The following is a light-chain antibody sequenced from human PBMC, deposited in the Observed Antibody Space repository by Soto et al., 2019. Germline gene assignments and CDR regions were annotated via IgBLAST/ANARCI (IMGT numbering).Light chain of an antibody. V-gene: IGKV3-20*01. CDR3: QQYGGSPRLT. Sequence: IVLTQSPGTLSLSPGERASLSCRASQSVSSSYLACYQQKPGQAPRLLIYSATKRATGIPDRFSGSGSGTDFTLTISRLEPEDFAVYYCQQYGGSPRLTFGGGTKVDIK. CDR1: QSVSSSY. CDR2: SAT. J-gene: IGKJ4*01.